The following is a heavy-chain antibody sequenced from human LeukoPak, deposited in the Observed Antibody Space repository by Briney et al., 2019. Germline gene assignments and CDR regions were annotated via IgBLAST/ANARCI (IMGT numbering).Heavy chain of an antibody. CDR2: IYNSGST. V-gene: IGHV4-39*01. D-gene: IGHD1-1*01. Sequence: PSESLSLTCSVSGGSISSSTYYWGWIRQPPGKGLEWIGSIYNSGSTYYNPSLKSRVTISVDTSKNQFSLKLNSVTAADTAVYYCARHPWNSGMDVWGQGTTVTVPS. CDR3: ARHPWNSGMDV. J-gene: IGHJ6*02. CDR1: GGSISSSTYY.